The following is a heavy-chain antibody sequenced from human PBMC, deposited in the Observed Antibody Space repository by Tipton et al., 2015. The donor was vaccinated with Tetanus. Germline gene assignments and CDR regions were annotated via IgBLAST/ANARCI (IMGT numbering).Heavy chain of an antibody. Sequence: LRLSCAVSGDSISSGDYYWTWIRQHPGRGLESIGYIFGSGGTFYNPSLESRDTISLDTSKNHFSLKLTSVTAADTAVYYCARDRSHFYFGPQIDYWGQGTPVTASS. D-gene: IGHD3/OR15-3a*01. CDR2: IFGSGGT. V-gene: IGHV4-31*11. CDR3: ARDRSHFYFGPQIDY. J-gene: IGHJ4*02. CDR1: GDSISSGDYY.